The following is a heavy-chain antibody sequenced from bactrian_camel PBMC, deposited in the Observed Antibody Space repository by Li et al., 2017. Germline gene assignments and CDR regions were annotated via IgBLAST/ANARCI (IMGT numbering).Heavy chain of an antibody. J-gene: IGHJ4*01. D-gene: IGHD3*01. CDR2: VVSDGNI. CDR3: AAPSVRGFCTGHPADFNN. Sequence: HVQLVESGGGSVQAGGSLRLTCTGTGFTFDDADVGWFRQAPGPECELVSVVVSDGNIVYGESAKGRFTISRDNAKNSIYLQMNNLKPEDTGMYYCAAPSVRGFCTGHPADFNNWGQGTQVTVS. CDR1: GFTFDDAD. V-gene: IGHV3S55*01.